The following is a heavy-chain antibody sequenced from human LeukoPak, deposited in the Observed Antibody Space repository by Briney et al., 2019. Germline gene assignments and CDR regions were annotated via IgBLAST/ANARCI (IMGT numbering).Heavy chain of an antibody. J-gene: IGHJ4*02. CDR2: ISSSSSSI. Sequence: GGSLRLSCAASGFTFSSYSMNWVRQAPGKGLEWVSYISSSSSSIYYADSVKGRFTISRDNAKNSLYLQMNSLRAEDTAVYYCARTYGSGSYLVPTVDYWGQGTLVTVSS. V-gene: IGHV3-48*01. D-gene: IGHD3-10*01. CDR3: ARTYGSGSYLVPTVDY. CDR1: GFTFSSYS.